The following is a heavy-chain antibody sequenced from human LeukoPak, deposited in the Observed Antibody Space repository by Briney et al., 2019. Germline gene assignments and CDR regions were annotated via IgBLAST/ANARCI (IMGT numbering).Heavy chain of an antibody. V-gene: IGHV1-46*01. CDR2: INPSGGST. CDR1: GYTFTSYY. CDR3: ARLDYKLNFEY. Sequence: ASVKVSCKASGYTFTSYYMHWVRQAPGQGLEWMGIINPSGGSTSYAQKFQGRVTMTRDTSTSTVYMELSGLRSEDTAVYYCARLDYKLNFEYWGQGTLVTVSS. J-gene: IGHJ4*02. D-gene: IGHD3/OR15-3a*01.